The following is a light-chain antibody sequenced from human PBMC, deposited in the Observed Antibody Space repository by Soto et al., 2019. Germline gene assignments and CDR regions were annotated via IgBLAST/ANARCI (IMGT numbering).Light chain of an antibody. CDR1: QSVSRNY. V-gene: IGKV3-20*01. Sequence: EIVLTQSPGTLSLSPGERATLSCRATQSVSRNYLAWYQQIPGQAPRLLIYGASSRATGIPDRFSGSGSGTDFTLTISRLEPEDFAVYYCQQYGISPRTFGQGTKVKIK. J-gene: IGKJ1*01. CDR2: GAS. CDR3: QQYGISPRT.